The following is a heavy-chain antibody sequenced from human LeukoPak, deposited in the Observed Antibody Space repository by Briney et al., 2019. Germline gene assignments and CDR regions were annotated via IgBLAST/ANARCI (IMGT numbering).Heavy chain of an antibody. CDR3: ARDILYYGSGSYYPDY. CDR2: IWYDGSNK. Sequence: GGSLRLSCAASGFTFSSYGMHWVRQAPGKGLEWVAVIWYDGSNKYYADSVKGRFTISRDNSKNTLYLQMNSLRAEDTAVYYCARDILYYGSGSYYPDYWGQGTLVTVSS. J-gene: IGHJ4*02. V-gene: IGHV3-33*01. CDR1: GFTFSSYG. D-gene: IGHD3-10*01.